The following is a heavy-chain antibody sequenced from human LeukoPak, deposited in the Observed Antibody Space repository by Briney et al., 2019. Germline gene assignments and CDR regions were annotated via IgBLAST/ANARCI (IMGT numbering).Heavy chain of an antibody. CDR1: GGSISSSSYY. V-gene: IGHV4-39*01. CDR2: IYYSGST. Sequence: SETLSLTCTVSGGSISSSSYYWGWVRQPPGKGLEWIGSIYYSGSTYYNPSLKSRVTISVDTSKNQFSLKLSPVTAADTAVYYCARHQLRYSYASRWGQGTLGTVSS. J-gene: IGHJ4*02. D-gene: IGHD5-18*01. CDR3: ARHQLRYSYASR.